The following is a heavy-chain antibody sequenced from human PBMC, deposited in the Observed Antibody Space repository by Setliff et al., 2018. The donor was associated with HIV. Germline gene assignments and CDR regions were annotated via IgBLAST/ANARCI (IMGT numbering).Heavy chain of an antibody. V-gene: IGHV3-15*01. CDR1: GGSISSDNW. CDR3: AIEEYYGSGSYLDY. J-gene: IGHJ4*02. Sequence: LTCAVSGGSISSDNWWTWVRQAPGKGLEWIGHIKSKTDGATTDYAAPVKGRFTILRDDSNNTLYLQMNSLKTEDTAMYYCAIEEYYGSGSYLDYWGQGALVTVS. CDR2: IKSKTDGATT. D-gene: IGHD3-10*01.